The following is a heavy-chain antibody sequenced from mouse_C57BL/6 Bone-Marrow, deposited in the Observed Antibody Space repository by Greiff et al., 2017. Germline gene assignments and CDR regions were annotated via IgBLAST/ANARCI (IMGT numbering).Heavy chain of an antibody. CDR2: IDPSDSYT. V-gene: IGHV1-50*01. D-gene: IGHD4-1*01. Sequence: VKLQESGAELVKPGASVKLSCKASGYTFTSYWMQWVKQRPGQGLEWIGEIDPSDSYTNYNQKFKGKATLTVDTSSSTAYMQLSSLTSEDSAVYYCARSWVPYYFDYWGQGTTLTVSS. CDR3: ARSWVPYYFDY. CDR1: GYTFTSYW. J-gene: IGHJ2*01.